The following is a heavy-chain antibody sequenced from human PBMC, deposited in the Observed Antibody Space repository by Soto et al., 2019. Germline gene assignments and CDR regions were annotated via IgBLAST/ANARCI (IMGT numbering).Heavy chain of an antibody. Sequence: EVQLLESGGGLVQPGGSLRLSCAASGFTFSSYAMSWVRQAPGKGLEWVSAISGSGGSTYYADSVKGRFTISRDNSKNTLYLQMNSLSAEDTAVYYCAKDLGTGTRSSYYYMDVWGKGTTVTVSS. V-gene: IGHV3-23*01. CDR2: ISGSGGST. J-gene: IGHJ6*03. D-gene: IGHD1-7*01. CDR1: GFTFSSYA. CDR3: AKDLGTGTRSSYYYMDV.